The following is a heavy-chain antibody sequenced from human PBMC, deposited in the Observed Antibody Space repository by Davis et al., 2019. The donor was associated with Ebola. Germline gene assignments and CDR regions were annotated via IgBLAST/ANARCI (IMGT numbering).Heavy chain of an antibody. J-gene: IGHJ5*02. CDR2: INGGNGNT. D-gene: IGHD2-21*02. V-gene: IGHV1-3*01. CDR1: GYTFTTYS. CDR3: ARGTLFSIVVVPAIPFDP. Sequence: AASVKVSCKASGYTFTTYSMHWVRQAPGQRLEWMGWINGGNGNTKYSQKFQGRVTITRDTSASTAYMELSSLRSEDTAVYYCARGTLFSIVVVPAIPFDPWGQGTLVTVSS.